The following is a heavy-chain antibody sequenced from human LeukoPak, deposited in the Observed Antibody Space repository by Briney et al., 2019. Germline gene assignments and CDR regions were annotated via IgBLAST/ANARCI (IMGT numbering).Heavy chain of an antibody. D-gene: IGHD3-16*02. CDR2: ISSSSSYI. CDR1: GFTFSSYS. CDR3: ARDQAYYDYVWGSYRLPFDY. V-gene: IGHV3-21*01. Sequence: PGGSLRLSCAASGFTFSSYSMNWVRQAPGKGLEWVSSISSSSSYIYYADSVKGRFTISRDNAKNSLYLQMNSLRAEDTAVYYCARDQAYYDYVWGSYRLPFDYWGQGTLVTVSS. J-gene: IGHJ4*02.